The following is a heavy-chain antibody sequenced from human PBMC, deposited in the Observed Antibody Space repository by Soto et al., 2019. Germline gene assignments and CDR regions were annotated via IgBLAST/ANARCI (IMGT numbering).Heavy chain of an antibody. D-gene: IGHD4-17*01. J-gene: IGHJ6*02. CDR2: IYHSGTT. CDR3: ARHSGKMTTVTTLYYYYGMDV. V-gene: IGHV4-38-2*02. CDR1: GDSISRGYY. Sequence: SETLSLTCTVSGDSISRGYYWAWIRQPPGKGLEYIGSIYHSGTTYYNPSLMSRVTISVDTSKNQFSLKLSSVTAADTAVYYCARHSGKMTTVTTLYYYYGMDVWGQGTTVTVSS.